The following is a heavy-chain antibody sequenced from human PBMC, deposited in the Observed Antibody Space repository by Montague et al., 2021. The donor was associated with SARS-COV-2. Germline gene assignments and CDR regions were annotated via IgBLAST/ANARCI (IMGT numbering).Heavy chain of an antibody. D-gene: IGHD6-19*01. Sequence: SETLSLTCDVSGAFISSHEWGSWVRQPPGKGLEWLGEIQRDGKTXXNPSLQSRVTMSVDKSNNQSSLRLTSVTAADTAVYYCARVCPSAWRQLDCWGQGILVTVSS. CDR2: IQRDGKT. CDR1: GAFISSHEW. V-gene: IGHV4-4*02. J-gene: IGHJ4*02. CDR3: ARVCPSAWRQLDC.